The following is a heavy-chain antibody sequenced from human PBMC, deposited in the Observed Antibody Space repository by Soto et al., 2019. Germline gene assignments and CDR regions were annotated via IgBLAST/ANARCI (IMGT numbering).Heavy chain of an antibody. CDR3: ASNGRIAARPWYFDY. J-gene: IGHJ4*02. Sequence: SVKVSCKASGGTFSSYAISWVRQAPGQGLEWMGGIIPIFGTANYAQKFQGRVTITADKSTSTAYMELCSLRSEDTAVYYCASNGRIAARPWYFDYWGQGTLVTVSS. CDR1: GGTFSSYA. CDR2: IIPIFGTA. D-gene: IGHD6-6*01. V-gene: IGHV1-69*06.